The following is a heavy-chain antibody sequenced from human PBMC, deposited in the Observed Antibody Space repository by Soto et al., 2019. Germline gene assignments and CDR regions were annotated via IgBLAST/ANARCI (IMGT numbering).Heavy chain of an antibody. V-gene: IGHV3-30*03. CDR2: ISRDGGTK. CDR3: TGEVASGY. J-gene: IGHJ4*02. Sequence: QVQLVESGGSVVQPGRSLRLSCAASGFTVSSYGMQWVRQAPGKGLEWVAVISRDGGTKYYADSVKGRFTISRDNSRNTLFLEMNSLRGDDMAVYYCTGEVASGYWGQGTLVTVSS. CDR1: GFTVSSYG. D-gene: IGHD2-8*02.